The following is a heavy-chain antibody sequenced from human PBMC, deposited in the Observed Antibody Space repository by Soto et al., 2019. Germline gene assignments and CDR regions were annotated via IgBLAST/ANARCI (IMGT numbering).Heavy chain of an antibody. J-gene: IGHJ5*02. CDR3: ARDLWGNYYGSGSYYKRGAWFDP. CDR1: GGSISSYY. CDR2: IYYSGST. D-gene: IGHD3-10*01. V-gene: IGHV4-59*01. Sequence: SETLSLTCTVSGGSISSYYWSWIRQPPGKGLEWIGYIYYSGSTNYNPSLKSRVTISVDTSKNQFSLKLSSVTAADTAVYYCARDLWGNYYGSGSYYKRGAWFDPWCQATLVTVSS.